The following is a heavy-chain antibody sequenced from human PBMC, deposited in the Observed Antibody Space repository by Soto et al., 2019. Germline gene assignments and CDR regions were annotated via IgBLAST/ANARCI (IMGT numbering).Heavy chain of an antibody. CDR2: TYYRSQWYD. J-gene: IGHJ4*02. CDR1: GDSVSSNSAA. Sequence: SQTLSLTCXISGDSVSSNSAAWNWIRQSPSRGLEWLGRTYYRSQWYDDYAESVKSRISITPDTSKNQFSLQLNSVTPEDTAVYYCARDSSGYYYRYFDCWGRGTLVTVSP. D-gene: IGHD3-22*01. CDR3: ARDSSGYYYRYFDC. V-gene: IGHV6-1*01.